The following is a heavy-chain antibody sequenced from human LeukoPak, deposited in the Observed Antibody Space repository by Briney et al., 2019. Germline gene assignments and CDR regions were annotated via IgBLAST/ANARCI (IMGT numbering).Heavy chain of an antibody. D-gene: IGHD3-10*01. J-gene: IGHJ6*02. Sequence: GGSLRLSCAASGFTFSNAWMSWVRQAPGKGLEWVGRIKSKTDGGTTDYAAPVKGRFTISRDDSKNTLYLQMNSLKTEDTAVYYCTTENYYGSYYGMDVWGQGTTVTVSS. CDR1: GFTFSNAW. V-gene: IGHV3-15*01. CDR2: IKSKTDGGTT. CDR3: TTENYYGSYYGMDV.